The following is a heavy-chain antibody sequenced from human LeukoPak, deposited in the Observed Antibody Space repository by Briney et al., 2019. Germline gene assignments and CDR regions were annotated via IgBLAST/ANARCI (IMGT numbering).Heavy chain of an antibody. D-gene: IGHD2/OR15-2a*01. CDR1: GGSISSYY. CDR3: ARNAGKYYRYFQH. Sequence: SETLSLTCTVSGGSISSYYWSWIRQPPGKGLEWIGYIYYSGSTTYNPSLKSRVNITIDTSKNQFSLTLTSVTAADTAMYYCARNAGKYYRYFQHWGQGTVVPVSS. J-gene: IGHJ1*01. CDR2: IYYSGST. V-gene: IGHV4-59*01.